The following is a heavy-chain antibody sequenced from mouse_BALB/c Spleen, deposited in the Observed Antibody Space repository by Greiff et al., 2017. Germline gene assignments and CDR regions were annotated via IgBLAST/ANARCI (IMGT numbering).Heavy chain of an antibody. D-gene: IGHD2-12*01. J-gene: IGHJ4*01. V-gene: IGHV2-9*02. CDR2: IWAGGST. Sequence: VKVVESGPGLVAPSQSLSITCTVSGFSLTSYGVHWVRQPPGKGLEWLGVIWAGGSTNYNSALMSRLSISKDNSKSQVFLKMNSLQTDDTAMYYCASNDGGAMDYWGQGTSVTVSS. CDR1: GFSLTSYG. CDR3: ASNDGGAMDY.